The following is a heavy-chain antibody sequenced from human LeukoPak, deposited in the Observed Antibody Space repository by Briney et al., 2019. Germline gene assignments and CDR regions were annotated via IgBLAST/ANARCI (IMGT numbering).Heavy chain of an antibody. CDR2: INPNSGGT. Sequence: ASVKASCKASGYTFTSYGISWVRQAPGQGLEWMGWINPNSGGTNYAQKFQGRVTMTRDTSISTAYMELSRLRSDDTAVYYCAGIPTAYYYYYMDVWGKGTTVTVSS. CDR1: GYTFTSYG. CDR3: AGIPTAYYYYYMDV. J-gene: IGHJ6*03. V-gene: IGHV1-2*02. D-gene: IGHD1-14*01.